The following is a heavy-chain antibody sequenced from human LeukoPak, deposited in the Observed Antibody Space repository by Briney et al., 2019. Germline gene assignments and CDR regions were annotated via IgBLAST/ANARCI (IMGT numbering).Heavy chain of an antibody. Sequence: GGSLRLSCAASGFTFSSYAMHWVRQAPGKGLEWVAVISYDGSNKYYADSVKGRFTISRDNSKNTLYLQMNSLRAEDTAVYYCAKGRAGNYYYDSSDYWGQGTLVTVSS. V-gene: IGHV3-30*04. D-gene: IGHD3-22*01. CDR2: ISYDGSNK. CDR1: GFTFSSYA. J-gene: IGHJ4*02. CDR3: AKGRAGNYYYDSSDY.